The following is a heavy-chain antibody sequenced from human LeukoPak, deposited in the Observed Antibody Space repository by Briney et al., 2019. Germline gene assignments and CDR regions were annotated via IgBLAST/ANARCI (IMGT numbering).Heavy chain of an antibody. D-gene: IGHD2/OR15-2a*01. Sequence: GGSLRLSCAASGFTFSSYWMHWVRQAPGKGLEWVSSISDSGGSTYYADSVKGRFTISRDNPKSTLYLQMNTLRAEDTAVYYCAYFTSYAFDIWGQGTMVTVSS. J-gene: IGHJ3*02. CDR2: ISDSGGST. CDR1: GFTFSSYW. V-gene: IGHV3-23*01. CDR3: AYFTSYAFDI.